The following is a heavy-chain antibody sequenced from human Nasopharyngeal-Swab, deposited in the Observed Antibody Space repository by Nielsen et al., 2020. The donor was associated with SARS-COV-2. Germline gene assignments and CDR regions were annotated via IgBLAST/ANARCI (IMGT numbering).Heavy chain of an antibody. CDR3: ARGTVTTLNIDY. V-gene: IGHV4-4*02. J-gene: IGHJ4*02. CDR1: GGSISSSNW. D-gene: IGHD4-17*01. Sequence: SETLSLTCAVSGGSISSSNWWSWVRQPPGKGLEWIGEIYYSGSTYYNPSLKSRVTISVDTSKNQFSLKLSSVTAADTAVYYCARGTVTTLNIDYWGQGTLVTVSS. CDR2: IYYSGST.